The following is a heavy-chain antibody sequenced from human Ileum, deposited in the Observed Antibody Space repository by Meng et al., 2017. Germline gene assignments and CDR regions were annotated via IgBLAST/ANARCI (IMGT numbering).Heavy chain of an antibody. Sequence: QVQLVQSGAEVKKPGASVKVSCTAFGYTFTNYYIHWVRQVPGQGPEWMGVINPTGGATTYAQKFQGRVTMTRDTSTSTVYMELSSLRSEDTAMYYCARVLVPSIKTPIHYWGQGTLVTVSS. D-gene: IGHD3-3*02. CDR2: INPTGGAT. CDR1: GYTFTNYY. V-gene: IGHV1-46*01. J-gene: IGHJ4*02. CDR3: ARVLVPSIKTPIHY.